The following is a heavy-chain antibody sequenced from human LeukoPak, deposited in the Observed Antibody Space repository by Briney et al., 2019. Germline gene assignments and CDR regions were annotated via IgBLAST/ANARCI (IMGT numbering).Heavy chain of an antibody. D-gene: IGHD5-18*01. CDR2: ISYDGSNE. CDR1: GFTFSNYG. J-gene: IGHJ6*01. V-gene: IGHV3-30*18. CDR3: AKVTAFYHYYGMDV. Sequence: GRSLRLSCAASGFTFSNYGMHWVRQAPGKGLEWVAVISYDGSNEYYADSVKGRFTISRDNSKNTLYLQMNSLRAEDTAVYYCAKVTAFYHYYGMDVWGPGTTVTVSS.